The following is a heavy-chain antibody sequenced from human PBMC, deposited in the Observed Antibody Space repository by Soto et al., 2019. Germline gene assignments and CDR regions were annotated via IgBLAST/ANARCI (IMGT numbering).Heavy chain of an antibody. CDR3: ARDAPRYCSSSSCSTGFDP. D-gene: IGHD2-15*01. J-gene: IGHJ5*02. CDR2: ISWDGATT. CDR1: GFTFDAYA. V-gene: IGHV3-43D*04. Sequence: LRLSCAASGFTFDAYAMHWVRQAPGEGLEWVSLISWDGATTFYAASVKGRFTVSRDNSKNSLYLQMNSLRAEDTALYYCARDAPRYCSSSSCSTGFDPWGQGTLVTVSS.